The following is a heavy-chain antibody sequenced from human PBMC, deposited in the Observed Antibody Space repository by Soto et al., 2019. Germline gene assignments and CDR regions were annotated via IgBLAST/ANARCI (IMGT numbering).Heavy chain of an antibody. V-gene: IGHV3-74*01. CDR2: IDEYGNTI. D-gene: IGHD3-10*01. J-gene: IGHJ4*02. Sequence: GGSLRLSCAASGFTFSSYWMHWVRQVPGKGLLWVSRIDEYGNTINYADSVKGRFTISRDNARNTLYLEMNSLSAEDTALYYCTRDIGGKGAYWGPGTLVTVSS. CDR3: TRDIGGKGAY. CDR1: GFTFSSYW.